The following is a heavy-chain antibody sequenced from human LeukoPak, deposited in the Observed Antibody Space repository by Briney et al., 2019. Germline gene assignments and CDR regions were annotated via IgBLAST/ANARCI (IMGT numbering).Heavy chain of an antibody. CDR2: IYPGDSDP. CDR1: GYTFTTYW. D-gene: IGHD6-13*01. J-gene: IGHJ4*02. CDR3: VRHGLGSSWFGFDY. Sequence: PGESLKISCKGSGYTFTTYWIGWVRQMPGKGLEWMGIIYPGDSDPRYSPSFQGQVTITADKSISTAYLQWSSLKASDSAMYYCVRHGLGSSWFGFDYWGQGTLVTVSS. V-gene: IGHV5-51*01.